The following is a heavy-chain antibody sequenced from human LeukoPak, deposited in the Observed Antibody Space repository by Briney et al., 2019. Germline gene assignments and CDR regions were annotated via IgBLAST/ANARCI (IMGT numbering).Heavy chain of an antibody. CDR3: ARGFRYCTNGVCSGFDP. J-gene: IGHJ5*02. Sequence: GGSLRLSCAASEFTFSTYNMNWVRQAPGKGLEWVSSISSSSSYVYYADSVKGRFTISRDNAKNSLYLQMNSLRAEDTAVYYCARGFRYCTNGVCSGFDPWGQGTLVTVSS. CDR2: ISSSSSYV. V-gene: IGHV3-21*01. CDR1: EFTFSTYN. D-gene: IGHD2-8*01.